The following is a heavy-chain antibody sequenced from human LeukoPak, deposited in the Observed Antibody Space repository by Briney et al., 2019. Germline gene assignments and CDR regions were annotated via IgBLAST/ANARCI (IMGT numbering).Heavy chain of an antibody. V-gene: IGHV4-61*01. J-gene: IGHJ4*02. Sequence: SETLSLTCTGSGGSVSSGSYYWSWIRQPPGKGLEWIGYIYYSGSTNYNPSLKSRVTISVDTSKNQFSLKLSSVTAADTAVYYCARTVGGYYDSSGYYNDYWGQGTLVTVSS. D-gene: IGHD3-22*01. CDR1: GGSVSSGSYY. CDR2: IYYSGST. CDR3: ARTVGGYYDSSGYYNDY.